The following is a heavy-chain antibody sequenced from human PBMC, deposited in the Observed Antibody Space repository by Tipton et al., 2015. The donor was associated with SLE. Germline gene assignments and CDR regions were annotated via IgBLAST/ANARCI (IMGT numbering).Heavy chain of an antibody. CDR1: GFTFEDYA. J-gene: IGHJ4*02. Sequence: SLRLSCAASGFTFEDYAMHWVRQVPGKGLEWVSRINWDGGNTYYTDSVKGRFTISRDNRRNSLFLQMNSLGSEDTAFYYCAKGGLMIFASHWGQGTLVTVSS. CDR3: AKGGLMIFASH. D-gene: IGHD3/OR15-3a*01. V-gene: IGHV3-43*01. CDR2: INWDGGNT.